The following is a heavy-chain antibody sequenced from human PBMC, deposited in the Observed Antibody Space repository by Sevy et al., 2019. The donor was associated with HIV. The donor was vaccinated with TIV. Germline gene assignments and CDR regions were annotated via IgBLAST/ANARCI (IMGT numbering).Heavy chain of an antibody. D-gene: IGHD2-15*01. J-gene: IGHJ4*02. CDR3: ASSYGGNPFGY. CDR2: IIPIFGTA. V-gene: IGHV1-69*06. CDR1: GGTFSSYA. Sequence: ASVKVSCKASGGTFSSYAISWVRQAPGQGLEWMGGIIPIFGTANYAQKFQGRVTITADKSMSTAYMELSSLRSEDTAVYYCASSYGGNPFGYWGQGTLVTVSS.